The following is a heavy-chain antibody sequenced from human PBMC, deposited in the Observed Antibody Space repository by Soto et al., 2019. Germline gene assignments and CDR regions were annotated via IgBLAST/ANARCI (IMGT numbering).Heavy chain of an antibody. CDR2: VAENGYI. J-gene: IGHJ4*02. Sequence: QVQLQESGPGLVRPSETLSLSCSVSNGSLSSSRWWSWVRQSPGKGLEWIGEVAENGYIHCIPSLTSRLTISLEWSRNRFSLRLTYVTAADKALYYCASNHNDGCEFAHWGQAAVFTASS. V-gene: IGHV4-4*02. CDR1: NGSLSSSRW. CDR3: ASNHNDGCEFAH. D-gene: IGHD5-12*01.